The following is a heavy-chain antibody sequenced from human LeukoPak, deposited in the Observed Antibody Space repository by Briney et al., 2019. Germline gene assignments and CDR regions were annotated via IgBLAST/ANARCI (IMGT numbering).Heavy chain of an antibody. CDR2: IIPIFGTA. D-gene: IGHD2-15*01. V-gene: IGHV1-69*13. Sequence: GASVKVSCKXSGGTFSSYAISWVRQAPGQGLEWMGGIIPIFGTANYAQKFQGRVTITADESTSTAYMELSSLRSEDTAVYYCAREGYCSGGSCYEDYWGQGTLVTVSS. CDR3: AREGYCSGGSCYEDY. CDR1: GGTFSSYA. J-gene: IGHJ4*02.